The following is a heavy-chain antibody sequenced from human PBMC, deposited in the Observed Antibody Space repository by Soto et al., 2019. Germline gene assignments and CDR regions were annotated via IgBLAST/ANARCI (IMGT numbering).Heavy chain of an antibody. Sequence: GGSLRLSCAASGFTFSSYWMHWVRQAPGTGLEWVAVIWFDGSKKFYADSVKGRFTISRDNSKNTLYLQMNSLRAEDTAVYYCARRAVADMGYYYYGMDVWGQGTTVTVSS. CDR1: GFTFSSYW. CDR2: IWFDGSKK. V-gene: IGHV3-33*08. D-gene: IGHD6-19*01. CDR3: ARRAVADMGYYYYGMDV. J-gene: IGHJ6*02.